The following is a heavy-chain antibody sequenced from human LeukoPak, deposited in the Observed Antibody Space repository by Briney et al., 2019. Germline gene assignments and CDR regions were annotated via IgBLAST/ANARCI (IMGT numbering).Heavy chain of an antibody. J-gene: IGHJ3*02. Sequence: ASVKVSCKASGYTFSDYYIHWVRQAPGQGLEWMGRINPNSGGTNYAQKFQGRFTMTRDTSISTAYMELSRLRSDDTALYYCARAGVWDYSDTSGYHNGAFDIWGQGTMVTVSS. CDR1: GYTFSDYY. D-gene: IGHD3-22*01. CDR3: ARAGVWDYSDTSGYHNGAFDI. CDR2: INPNSGGT. V-gene: IGHV1-2*06.